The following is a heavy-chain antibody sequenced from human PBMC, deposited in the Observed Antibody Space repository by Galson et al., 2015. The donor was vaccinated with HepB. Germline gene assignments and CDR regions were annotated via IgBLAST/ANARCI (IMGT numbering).Heavy chain of an antibody. CDR2: TYYRSKWNN. CDR1: GDSDSSNSSL. D-gene: IGHD5-24*01. CDR3: ARVLRLRKGYNSPFDY. V-gene: IGHV6-1*01. Sequence: CAISGDSDSSNSSLWNRIRQSLSRGREWLGRTYYRSKWNNDYAFSVKSRISITSDTSKNHFSLQLNSVTPDDTAVYFCARVLRLRKGYNSPFDYWGQGTLVTVSS. J-gene: IGHJ4*02.